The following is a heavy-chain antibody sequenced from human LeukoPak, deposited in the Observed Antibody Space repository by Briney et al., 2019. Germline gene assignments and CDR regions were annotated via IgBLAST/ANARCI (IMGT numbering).Heavy chain of an antibody. CDR3: ARGAMIVSAFDI. CDR2: INHSGST. D-gene: IGHD3-22*01. J-gene: IGHJ3*02. Sequence: SETLSLTCAVYGGSFSGYYWSWIRQPPGKGLEWIGEINHSGSTNYNPSLKGRVTISVDTSKNQFSLKLSSVTAADTAVYYCARGAMIVSAFDIWGQGTMVTVSS. V-gene: IGHV4-34*01. CDR1: GGSFSGYY.